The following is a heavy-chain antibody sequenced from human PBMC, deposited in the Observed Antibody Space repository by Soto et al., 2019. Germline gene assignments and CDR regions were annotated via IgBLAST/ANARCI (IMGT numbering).Heavy chain of an antibody. J-gene: IGHJ6*03. V-gene: IGHV4-59*01. CDR1: GGSISSYY. CDR2: IYYSGST. Sequence: SETLSLTCTVSGGSISSYYWSWIRQPPGKGLEWIGYIYYSGSTNYNPSLKSRVTISVDTSKNQFSLKLSSVTAADTAVYYCARATDGYNVYYYYMDVWGKGTTVTVSS. CDR3: ARATDGYNVYYYYMDV. D-gene: IGHD5-12*01.